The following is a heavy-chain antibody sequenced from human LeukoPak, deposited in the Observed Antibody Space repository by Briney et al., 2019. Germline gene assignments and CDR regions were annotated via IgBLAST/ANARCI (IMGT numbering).Heavy chain of an antibody. Sequence: GGSLRLSCAASGFTFSSYSMNWVRQAPGKGLEWVSYISSSSSTIYYADSVKGRFAISRDNAKNSLYLQMNSLRDEDTAVYYCARRIVATKGKYDYWGQGTLVTVSS. J-gene: IGHJ4*02. V-gene: IGHV3-48*02. CDR3: ARRIVATKGKYDY. CDR1: GFTFSSYS. D-gene: IGHD5-12*01. CDR2: ISSSSSTI.